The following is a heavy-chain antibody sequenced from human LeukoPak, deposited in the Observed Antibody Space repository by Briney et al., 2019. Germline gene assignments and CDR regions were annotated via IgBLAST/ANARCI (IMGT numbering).Heavy chain of an antibody. CDR3: AREGSSGYYPY. Sequence: GGSLRLSCTASGFTFSSYPMHWVRQAPGKGLEWVAIISYDGSEKHYADPVKGRFTISRDNSKNTLYLQMNSLRAEDTAVYYCAREGSSGYYPYWGQGILVTVSS. CDR1: GFTFSSYP. D-gene: IGHD3-22*01. J-gene: IGHJ4*02. V-gene: IGHV3-30-3*01. CDR2: ISYDGSEK.